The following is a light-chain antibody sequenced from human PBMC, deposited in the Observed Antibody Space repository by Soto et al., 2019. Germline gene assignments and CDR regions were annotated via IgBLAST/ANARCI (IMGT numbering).Light chain of an antibody. J-gene: IGKJ1*01. V-gene: IGKV3-15*01. CDR3: QQYNNWWT. CDR2: GAS. Sequence: EIVMTQSPATLSVSPGERATLSCRASQSVSNNLAWYQKKPGQAPRLLIYGASTRATGIPARFSGGGSRTEFTLTISSLQSEDFAVNYCQQYNNWWTFGQGTRVEIK. CDR1: QSVSNN.